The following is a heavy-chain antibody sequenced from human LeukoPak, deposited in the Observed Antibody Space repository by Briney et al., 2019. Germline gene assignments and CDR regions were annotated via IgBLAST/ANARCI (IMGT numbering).Heavy chain of an antibody. CDR2: IFRSGST. CDR1: GDSITTYY. V-gene: IGHV4-38-2*02. CDR3: ARTRDGYNYNDY. Sequence: SETLSLTCNVSGDSITTYYWSWIRQPPGKGLEWIGSIFRSGSTYYNPSLKSRVTITVDTSKNQFSLKLSSVTAADTAVYYCARTRDGYNYNDYWGQGTLVTVSS. J-gene: IGHJ4*02. D-gene: IGHD5-24*01.